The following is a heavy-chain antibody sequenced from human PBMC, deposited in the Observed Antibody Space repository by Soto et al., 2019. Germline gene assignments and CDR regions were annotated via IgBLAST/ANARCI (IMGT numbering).Heavy chain of an antibody. J-gene: IGHJ6*02. CDR2: IDSDGSST. Sequence: PGGSLRLSCAASGFSFSTFWMHWVRQAPGKGLVWVSRIDSDGSSTTYADSVKGRFTISRDNAKNTLYLQMNSLRAEDTAVYYCARDYYYYAMGVWGQGTTVTVSS. CDR1: GFSFSTFW. V-gene: IGHV3-74*01. CDR3: ARDYYYYAMGV.